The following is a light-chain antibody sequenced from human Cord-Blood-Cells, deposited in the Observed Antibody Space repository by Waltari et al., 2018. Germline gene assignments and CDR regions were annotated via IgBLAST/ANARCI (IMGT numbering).Light chain of an antibody. Sequence: EIVLTKSPGTIDLSPGERATLSCRASQSVSSSYLAWYQQKPGQAPRLLIYGASSRATGIPDRFSGSGSGTDFTLTISRLEPEDFAVYYCQQYGSSPLTFGGGTKVEIK. V-gene: IGKV3-20*01. CDR2: GAS. CDR1: QSVSSSY. CDR3: QQYGSSPLT. J-gene: IGKJ4*01.